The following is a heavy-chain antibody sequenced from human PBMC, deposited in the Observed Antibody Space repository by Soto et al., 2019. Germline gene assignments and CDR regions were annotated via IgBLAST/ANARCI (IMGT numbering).Heavy chain of an antibody. V-gene: IGHV4-59*01. Sequence: PSETLSLRSAVSSGSLYVYLWAWIRQPPGKGLEWIGYIYYSGSTNYNPSLKSRVSISLHTSKNQFSLKLSSVTAADTAVYYCARGVDRQWADYWGQGTLVTVSS. CDR2: IYYSGST. CDR1: SGSLYVYL. J-gene: IGHJ4*02. CDR3: ARGVDRQWADY. D-gene: IGHD6-19*01.